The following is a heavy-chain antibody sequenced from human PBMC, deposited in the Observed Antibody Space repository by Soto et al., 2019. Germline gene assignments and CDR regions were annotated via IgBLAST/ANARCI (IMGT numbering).Heavy chain of an antibody. D-gene: IGHD3-9*01. Sequence: DVQLVESGGDLVQRGRSLRLSCAASGFPFSSYWMHLVRHTPGKGLDWVARIGGDGVTTYYADSVTGRLTVSRDNAKNTLSLQISGLRAEDTAVYYCAREYYGLLTGSYSDYWGQGTLVSVSS. V-gene: IGHV3-74*01. CDR3: AREYYGLLTGSYSDY. J-gene: IGHJ4*02. CDR1: GFPFSSYW. CDR2: IGGDGVTT.